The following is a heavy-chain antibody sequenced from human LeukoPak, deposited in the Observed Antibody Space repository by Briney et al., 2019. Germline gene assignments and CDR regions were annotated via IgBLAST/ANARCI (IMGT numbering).Heavy chain of an antibody. J-gene: IGHJ4*02. CDR1: GGSFSGYY. CDR2: INHSGST. D-gene: IGHD2-21*02. CDR3: ASPAIGPFDY. Sequence: SETLSLTCAVYGGSFSGYYWSWIRQPPGKGLGWIGEINHSGSTNYNPSLKSRVTISADTSKNQFSLNLSSVTAADTAVYYCASPAIGPFDYWGQGTLVTVSS. V-gene: IGHV4-34*01.